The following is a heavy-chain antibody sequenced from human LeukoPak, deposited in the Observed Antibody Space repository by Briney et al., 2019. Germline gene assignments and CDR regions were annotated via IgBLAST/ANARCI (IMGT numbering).Heavy chain of an antibody. D-gene: IGHD3-3*01. CDR1: GFTFSDYY. CDR2: TSPSGGTI. Sequence: PGGSLRLSCAASGFTFSDYYMSWIRQAPETGLEWLSYTSPSGGTIYYTDSVKGRFTMSRDNAQNALYLEMNSLRAEDTAVYYCAREKKTEWTTGAFDKWGQGTMVIVSS. CDR3: AREKKTEWTTGAFDK. V-gene: IGHV3-11*01. J-gene: IGHJ3*02.